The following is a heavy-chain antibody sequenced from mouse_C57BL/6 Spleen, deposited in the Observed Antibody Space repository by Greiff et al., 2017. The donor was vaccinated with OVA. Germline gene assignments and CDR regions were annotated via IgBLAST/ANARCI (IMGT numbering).Heavy chain of an antibody. CDR1: GYTFTSYW. J-gene: IGHJ2*01. CDR2: FYPGNSDP. D-gene: IGHD2-3*01. V-gene: IGHV1-5*01. Sequence: VQLQQSGTLLARPGASGKMSCKPSGYTFTSYWLPWVKQRPGRGREGMGAFYPGNSDPGYNQKFKGKAKLTAVTSASTAYMELSSLTNEDSAVYYCTRLSGYYSDYFDYWGQGTTLTVSS. CDR3: TRLSGYYSDYFDY.